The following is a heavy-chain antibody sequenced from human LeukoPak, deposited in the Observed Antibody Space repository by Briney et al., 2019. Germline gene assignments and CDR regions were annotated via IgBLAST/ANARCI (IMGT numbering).Heavy chain of an antibody. CDR3: ARDLGEMFYDY. D-gene: IGHD3-10*02. J-gene: IGHJ4*02. CDR1: GFTFSSYW. Sequence: GGSLRLSCAASGFTFSSYWMSWVRQAPGKGLEWVASIKQDGSEKYYVDSLKGRFTVSRDNAKNSLYLQMNSLRAEDTAVYYCARDLGEMFYDYWGQGTLVTVSS. V-gene: IGHV3-7*01. CDR2: IKQDGSEK.